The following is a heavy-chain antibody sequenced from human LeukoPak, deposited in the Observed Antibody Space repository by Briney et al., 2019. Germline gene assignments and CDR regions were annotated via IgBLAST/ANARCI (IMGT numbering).Heavy chain of an antibody. D-gene: IGHD6-6*01. V-gene: IGHV4-59*08. CDR2: ISYSGNT. CDR1: GDSIRPYY. J-gene: IGHJ4*02. Sequence: SETLSLTCTVYGDSIRPYYWNWIRQSPGKGLEWLGYISYSGNTNYHPSVKSRVTISLDTSKNHFSLRLNSVTAADTAVYYGARRSLIAAEDYWGQGTLVTVPS. CDR3: ARRSLIAAEDY.